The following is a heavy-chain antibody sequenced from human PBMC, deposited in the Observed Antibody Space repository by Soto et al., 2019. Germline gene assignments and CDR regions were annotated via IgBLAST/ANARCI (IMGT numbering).Heavy chain of an antibody. Sequence: QVQLQESGPGLVKPSQTLSLTCTVSGDSISSGGYYWSWIRQHPGKGRKWVGNIYYSVNIYYNPSLRSRVNISADTSKNQFSLKLSSVTAADTAVYYCARDHVFGGSNYYYYAMDVWGQGTTVTVSS. CDR3: ARDHVFGGSNYYYYAMDV. D-gene: IGHD3-10*01. CDR2: IYYSVNI. J-gene: IGHJ6*02. CDR1: GDSISSGGYY. V-gene: IGHV4-31*03.